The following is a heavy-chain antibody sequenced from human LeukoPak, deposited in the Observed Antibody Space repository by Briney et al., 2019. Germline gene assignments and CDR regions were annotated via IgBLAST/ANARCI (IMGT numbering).Heavy chain of an antibody. V-gene: IGHV5-51*01. CDR2: ISPDGSDT. J-gene: IGHJ4*02. CDR1: GYSFTNYW. CDR3: ARLTSSWSFDY. Sequence: PGESLKISCKDSGYSFTNYWIGWVRQMPGKGLEWMGIISPDGSDTRYSPSFQGQVTISADKSITTAYLQWSSLKASDTAMYYCARLTSSWSFDYWGQGTLVTVSS. D-gene: IGHD6-13*01.